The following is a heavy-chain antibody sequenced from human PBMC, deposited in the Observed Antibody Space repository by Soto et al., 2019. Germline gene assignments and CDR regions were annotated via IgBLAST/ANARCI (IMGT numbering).Heavy chain of an antibody. CDR2: ISSSSSTI. CDR3: AYYDDLDY. Sequence: EVQLVESRGGVVQPGGSLRLSCAASGFTFSSYSMNWVRQAPGKGLEWFSYISSSSSTIYYADSVKGRFTISRDNAKNSLYLQMNSLRAEDTAVYYCAYYDDLDYWGQGTLVTVSS. CDR1: GFTFSSYS. D-gene: IGHD1-26*01. J-gene: IGHJ4*02. V-gene: IGHV3-48*01.